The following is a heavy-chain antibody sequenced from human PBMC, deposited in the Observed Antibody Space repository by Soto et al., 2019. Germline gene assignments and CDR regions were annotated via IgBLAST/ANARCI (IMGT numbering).Heavy chain of an antibody. CDR2: ISGSGGST. D-gene: IGHD6-13*01. V-gene: IGHV3-23*01. CDR3: AKVKAAAGKGSYYFDY. Sequence: GGSLRLSCAASGFTFSSYAMSWVRQAPGKGLEWVSAISGSGGSTYYADSVKGRFTISRDNSKNTLYLQMNSLRAEDTAVYYCAKVKAAAGKGSYYFDYWGQGTLVTVSS. J-gene: IGHJ4*02. CDR1: GFTFSSYA.